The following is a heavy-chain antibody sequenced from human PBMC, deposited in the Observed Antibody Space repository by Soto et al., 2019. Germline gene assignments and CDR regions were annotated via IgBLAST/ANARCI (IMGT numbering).Heavy chain of an antibody. Sequence: GGSLRLSCAASGFTFSSYGMHWVRQAPGKGLEWVAVISYDGSNKYYADSVKGRFTISRDNSKNTLYLQMNSLRAEDTAVYYCAKDRGSSSYYYYYMDVWGKGTTVTVSS. CDR1: GFTFSSYG. CDR3: AKDRGSSSYYYYYMDV. V-gene: IGHV3-30*18. CDR2: ISYDGSNK. J-gene: IGHJ6*03. D-gene: IGHD6-6*01.